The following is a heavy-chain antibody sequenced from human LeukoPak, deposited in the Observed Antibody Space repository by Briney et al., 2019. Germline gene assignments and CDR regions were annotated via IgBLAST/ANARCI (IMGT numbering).Heavy chain of an antibody. V-gene: IGHV3-15*01. CDR3: SLDPDPPYGMDV. Sequence: GGSLRLSCAAPGFTFSNAWMRWVRQAPGKGLEWVGRIKCITDGGTTDYAAPVKGRFTITRDGSKNTLYLQMNSLKIEDTAVYYCSLDPDPPYGMDVWGQGTTVTVSS. CDR1: GFTFSNAW. CDR2: IKCITDGGTT. J-gene: IGHJ6*02. D-gene: IGHD1-14*01.